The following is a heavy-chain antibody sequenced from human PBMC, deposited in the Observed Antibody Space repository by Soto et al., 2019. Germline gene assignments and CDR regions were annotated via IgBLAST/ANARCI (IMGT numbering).Heavy chain of an antibody. CDR1: GGSISNYY. CDR2: IYYSGTT. CDR3: ARHQGDYGGAFHI. Sequence: QVQLQESGPGLVKPSETLSLTCSVSGGSISNYYWSWIRQPPGKGLEWIGYIYYSGTTNYNPSLESRLAMSADTSRNQISLKLTSVTAADTAVYFCARHQGDYGGAFHIWGQGTMVTVSS. V-gene: IGHV4-59*08. D-gene: IGHD4-17*01. J-gene: IGHJ3*02.